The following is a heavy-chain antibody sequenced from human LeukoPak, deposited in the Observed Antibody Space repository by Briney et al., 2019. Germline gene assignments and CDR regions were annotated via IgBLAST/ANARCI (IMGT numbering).Heavy chain of an antibody. CDR2: IRSKTFGGTT. CDR1: GFTFGTYA. J-gene: IGHJ4*02. Sequence: PGGSLRLSCTSSGFTFGTYAVSWFRQAPGKGLEWVAFIRSKTFGGTTEYAASVKGRFTISRDDSKSIAYLQMNSLNTEDTAVYYCTRYSGRTDYWGQGTLVSVSS. D-gene: IGHD5-18*01. V-gene: IGHV3-49*03. CDR3: TRYSGRTDY.